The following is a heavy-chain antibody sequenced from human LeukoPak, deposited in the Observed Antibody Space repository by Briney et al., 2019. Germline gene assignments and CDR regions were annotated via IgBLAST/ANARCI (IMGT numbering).Heavy chain of an antibody. CDR2: IYYSGST. CDR1: GGSISSSSYY. V-gene: IGHV4-39*01. D-gene: IGHD6-13*01. J-gene: IGHJ6*02. Sequence: SETLSLTCTVSGGSISSSSYYWGWIRQPPGKGLEWIGSIYYSGSTYYNPSLKSRVTISVDTSKNQFSLKLSSVTAADTAVYYCARHLFRWNSPRPIAAAGTVYYGMDVWGQGTTVTVSS. CDR3: ARHLFRWNSPRPIAAAGTVYYGMDV.